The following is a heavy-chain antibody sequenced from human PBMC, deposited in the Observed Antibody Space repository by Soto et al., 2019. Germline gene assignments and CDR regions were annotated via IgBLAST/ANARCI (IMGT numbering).Heavy chain of an antibody. Sequence: EVQLLESGGGLVQPGGSLRLSCAASGFTFSSYAMSWVRQAPGKGLEWVSAISGSGGSTYYADSVKGRFTISRDNSKNTLYRQMNSLRAEDTAVYYCAKGWEWLPDYYYMDVWGKGTTVTVSS. J-gene: IGHJ6*03. CDR1: GFTFSSYA. V-gene: IGHV3-23*01. CDR2: ISGSGGST. CDR3: AKGWEWLPDYYYMDV. D-gene: IGHD5-12*01.